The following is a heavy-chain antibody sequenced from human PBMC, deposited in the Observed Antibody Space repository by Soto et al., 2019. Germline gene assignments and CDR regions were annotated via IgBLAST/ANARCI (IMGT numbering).Heavy chain of an antibody. CDR1: GGSISSGGYY. Sequence: ALSLTCTVSGGSISSGGYYWSWIRQHPGKGLEWIGYIYYSGSTYYNPSLKSRVTISVDTSKNQFSLKLSSVTAADTAVYYCARIPFNWSGYHTTYYYYGMDVWGQGTTVTVSS. CDR2: IYYSGST. V-gene: IGHV4-31*03. D-gene: IGHD3-3*01. J-gene: IGHJ6*02. CDR3: ARIPFNWSGYHTTYYYYGMDV.